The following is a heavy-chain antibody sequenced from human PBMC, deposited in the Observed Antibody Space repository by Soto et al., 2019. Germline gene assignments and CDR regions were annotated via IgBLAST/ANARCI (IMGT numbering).Heavy chain of an antibody. CDR2: IYYSGST. Sequence: QLQLQESGPGLVKPSETLSLTCTVSGGSISSSSYYWGWIRQPPGKGLEWIGSIYYSGSTYYNPSLKSRVTISVDTSKNQFSLKLSSVTAADTAVYYCATLYSSSSRIWYFDLWGRGTLVTVSS. V-gene: IGHV4-39*01. CDR3: ATLYSSSSRIWYFDL. D-gene: IGHD6-6*01. CDR1: GGSISSSSYY. J-gene: IGHJ2*01.